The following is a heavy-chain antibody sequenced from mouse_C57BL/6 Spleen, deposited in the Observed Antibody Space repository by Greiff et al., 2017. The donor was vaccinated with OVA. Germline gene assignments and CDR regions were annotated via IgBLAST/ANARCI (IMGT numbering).Heavy chain of an antibody. CDR3: ARVYSYYAMDY. CDR2: ISSGSSTI. Sequence: DVKLVESGGGLVKPGGSLKLSCAASGFTFSDYGMHWVRQAPEKGLEWVAYISSGSSTIYYADTVKGRFTISRDNAKNTLFLQMTSLRSEDTAMYYCARVYSYYAMDYWGQGTSVTVSS. J-gene: IGHJ4*01. D-gene: IGHD2-1*01. CDR1: GFTFSDYG. V-gene: IGHV5-17*01.